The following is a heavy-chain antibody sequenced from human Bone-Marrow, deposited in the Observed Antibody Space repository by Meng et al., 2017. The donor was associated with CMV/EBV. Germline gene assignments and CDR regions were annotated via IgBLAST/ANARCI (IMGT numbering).Heavy chain of an antibody. CDR3: AKGRSGYYYYYGMDV. J-gene: IGHJ6*02. CDR1: GFTFDDYA. D-gene: IGHD3-3*01. CDR2: ISWNSGSI. Sequence: SLKISCAASGFTFDDYAMHWVRQAPGKGLEWVSGISWNSGSIGYADSVKGRFTISRDNAKNSLYLQMNSLRAEDTALYYCAKGRSGYYYYYGMDVWGQGNTVTVSS. V-gene: IGHV3-9*01.